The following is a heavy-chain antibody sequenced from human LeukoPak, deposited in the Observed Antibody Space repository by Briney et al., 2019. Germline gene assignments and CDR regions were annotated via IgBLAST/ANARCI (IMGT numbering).Heavy chain of an antibody. CDR1: GFTFSSYG. Sequence: GGSLRLSCAASGFTFSSYGMHWVRQAPGKGLEWVAFIRYDGSNKYYADSVKGRFTISRDNSKNTLYQQMNSLRAEDTAVYYCAKTPSGWYRDPFDYWGQGTLVTVSS. CDR3: AKTPSGWYRDPFDY. J-gene: IGHJ4*02. D-gene: IGHD6-19*01. CDR2: IRYDGSNK. V-gene: IGHV3-30*02.